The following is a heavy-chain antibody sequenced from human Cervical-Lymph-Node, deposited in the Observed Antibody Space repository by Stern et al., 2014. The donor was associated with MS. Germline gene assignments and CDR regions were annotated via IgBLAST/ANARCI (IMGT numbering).Heavy chain of an antibody. J-gene: IGHJ4*02. D-gene: IGHD4/OR15-4a*01. CDR2: FDTEDGET. Sequence: QVQLVQSGAEVKKPGASVKVSCTVSGYTLTDLSMHWVRQAPGKGLEWMGGFDTEDGETIYAQKLQSRVTMTEDTSTEKAYMAPSSLISDDAAVYYCSTGPAKIDYDFDYWGQGTLVTVSS. CDR1: GYTLTDLS. V-gene: IGHV1-24*01. CDR3: STGPAKIDYDFDY.